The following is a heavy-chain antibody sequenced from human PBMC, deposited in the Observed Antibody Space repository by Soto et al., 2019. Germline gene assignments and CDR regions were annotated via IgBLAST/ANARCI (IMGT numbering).Heavy chain of an antibody. CDR3: ARGSGYDRAKWFDP. V-gene: IGHV4-59*01. CDR1: GGSISSYY. Sequence: SETLSLTCTLSGGSISSYYWSWIRQPPGKGLEWIGYIYYSGSTNYNPSLKSRVTISVDTSKNQFSLKLSSVTAADTAVYYCARGSGYDRAKWFDPWGQGTLVTVSS. J-gene: IGHJ5*02. CDR2: IYYSGST. D-gene: IGHD5-12*01.